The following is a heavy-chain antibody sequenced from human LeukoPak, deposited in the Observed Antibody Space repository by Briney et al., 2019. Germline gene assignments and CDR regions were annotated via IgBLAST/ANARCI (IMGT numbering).Heavy chain of an antibody. Sequence: SVKVSCKASGGTFSSSAISWVRQAPGQGLEWMGGIIPFFGTANYAQKFQGRVTITTDESTSTAYMEVSSLRSEDTAVYYCARGPSVGATSLPFDYWGQGTLVTVSS. V-gene: IGHV1-69*05. CDR3: ARGPSVGATSLPFDY. CDR1: GGTFSSSA. J-gene: IGHJ4*02. CDR2: IIPFFGTA. D-gene: IGHD1-26*01.